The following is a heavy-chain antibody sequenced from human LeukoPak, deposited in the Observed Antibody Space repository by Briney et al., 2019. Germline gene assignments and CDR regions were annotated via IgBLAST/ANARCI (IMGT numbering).Heavy chain of an antibody. V-gene: IGHV3-21*01. CDR1: GFTFSSYS. D-gene: IGHD6-13*01. J-gene: IGHJ4*02. CDR3: RFTYTGSWLYFDY. Sequence: GGSLRLSCAASGFTFSSYSMNWVRQAPGKGLEWVSSNSSSSSYIYYADSVKGRFTISRDNAKNSLYLQMNSLRAEDTAVYYCRFTYTGSWLYFDYWGQGTLVTVSS. CDR2: NSSSSSYI.